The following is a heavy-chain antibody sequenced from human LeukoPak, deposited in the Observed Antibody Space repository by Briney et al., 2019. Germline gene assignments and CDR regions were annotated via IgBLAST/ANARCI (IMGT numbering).Heavy chain of an antibody. D-gene: IGHD3-3*01. Sequence: GGSLRLSCAASGFTFSSYAMSWVRQAPGKGLEWVSAISGSGGSTYYADSVKGRFTISRDNSKNTLYLQMNSLRAEDTAVYYCAKDSGGPYYDFWSGYYNYIDYWGQGTLVTVSS. CDR1: GFTFSSYA. CDR3: AKDSGGPYYDFWSGYYNYIDY. CDR2: ISGSGGST. J-gene: IGHJ4*02. V-gene: IGHV3-23*01.